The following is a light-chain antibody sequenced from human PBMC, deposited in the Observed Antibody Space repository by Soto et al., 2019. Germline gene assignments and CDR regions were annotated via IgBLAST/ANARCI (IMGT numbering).Light chain of an antibody. CDR1: SGSIASNY. V-gene: IGLV6-57*03. CDR3: QSYDSSNHRV. CDR2: EDN. J-gene: IGLJ3*02. Sequence: NFMLTQPHSVSESPGKTVTISCTRSSGSIASNYVQWYQQRPGSAPTTVIYEDNQRPSGVPDRFSGSIDSSSNSAPLTISGLKTEDEADYYCQSYDSSNHRVFGGGTKLTVL.